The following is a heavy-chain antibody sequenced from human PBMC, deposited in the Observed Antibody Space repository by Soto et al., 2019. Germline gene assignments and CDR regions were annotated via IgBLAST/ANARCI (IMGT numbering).Heavy chain of an antibody. D-gene: IGHD3-10*01. CDR2: INDSVHS. CDR1: GGSCSGYQ. V-gene: IGHV4-34*01. J-gene: IGHJ6*03. Sequence: QVQLQQWGAWLLKPSETLSLTFAVYGGSCSGYQWTWIRQTPGKGLEWIGEINDSVHSNYNPSLKSRVTILVDTAKKQFSLKLSSVTAAATAVYYCPRGLLLSFGELSRRGGYYYYMDVWGKGTSVTVSS. CDR3: PRGLLLSFGELSRRGGYYYYMDV.